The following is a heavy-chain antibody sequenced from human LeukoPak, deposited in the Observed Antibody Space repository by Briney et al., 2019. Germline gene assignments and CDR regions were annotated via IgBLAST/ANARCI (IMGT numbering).Heavy chain of an antibody. CDR2: ISSSGSTI. J-gene: IGHJ4*02. D-gene: IGHD3-22*01. CDR3: AKHYYDSSGYFYSFDY. CDR1: GFTFSSYE. V-gene: IGHV3-48*03. Sequence: GGSLRLSCAASGFTFSSYEMNWVRQAPGKGLEWVSYISSSGSTIYYADSVKGRFTISRDNARNSLYLQMNSLRAEDTAVYYCAKHYYDSSGYFYSFDYWGQGTLVTVSS.